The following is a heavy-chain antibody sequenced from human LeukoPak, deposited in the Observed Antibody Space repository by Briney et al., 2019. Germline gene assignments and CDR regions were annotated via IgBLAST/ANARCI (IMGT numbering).Heavy chain of an antibody. CDR2: IYSGGST. CDR1: GFTVSSNY. Sequence: GGSLRLSCAASGFTVSSNYMSWVRQAPGKGLEWVSVIYSGGSTYYADSVKGRFTISRDNSKNTLYLQMNGLRAEDMAVYYCARYSSSWYYFDYWGQGTLVTVSS. V-gene: IGHV3-66*01. J-gene: IGHJ4*02. D-gene: IGHD6-13*01. CDR3: ARYSSSWYYFDY.